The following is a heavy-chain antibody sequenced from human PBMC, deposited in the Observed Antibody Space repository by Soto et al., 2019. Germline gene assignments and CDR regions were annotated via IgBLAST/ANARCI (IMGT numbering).Heavy chain of an antibody. V-gene: IGHV3-21*01. D-gene: IGHD2-2*01. CDR1: GFTFSSYS. Sequence: EVQLVESGGGLVKPGGSLRLSCAASGFTFSSYSMNWVRQAPGKGLEWVSSISSSSSYIYYADSVKGRFTISRDNAKNSLYRQMNSLRAEDTAVHYCARGDIVVVPAAIANYYYYGMDVWGQGTTVTVSS. CDR2: ISSSSSYI. J-gene: IGHJ6*02. CDR3: ARGDIVVVPAAIANYYYYGMDV.